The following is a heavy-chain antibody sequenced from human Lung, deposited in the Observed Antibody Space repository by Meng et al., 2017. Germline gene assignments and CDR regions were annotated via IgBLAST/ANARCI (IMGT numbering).Heavy chain of an antibody. V-gene: IGHV4-4*02. CDR1: GGSITSSTW. D-gene: IGHD1-26*01. Sequence: QVQLQESGPGLVKPLGTLSLTCAFSGGSITSSTWWSWVRQTPGKGLEWFGEIFHSGSTNYNPPLESRVTISVDKSKNQFSLKVYSVTAADTATYYCARFDISSSGRGDYWGQGILVTVS. CDR3: ARFDISSSGRGDY. CDR2: IFHSGST. J-gene: IGHJ4*02.